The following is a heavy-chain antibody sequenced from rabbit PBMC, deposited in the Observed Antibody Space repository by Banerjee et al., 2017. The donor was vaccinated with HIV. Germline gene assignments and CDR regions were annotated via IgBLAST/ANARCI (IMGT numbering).Heavy chain of an antibody. CDR1: GFSFSSSYY. J-gene: IGHJ4*01. V-gene: IGHV1S45*01. CDR2: IYTGSSSA. Sequence: QEQLVESGGGLVQPGGTLTLTCTASGFSFSSSYYMCWVRQAPGKGLEWIGCIYTGSSSAYYASRAKGRFTISKTSSTTVTLQMTSLTVADTATYFCASGDAGSSYRYNLWGPGTLVTVS. D-gene: IGHD8-1*01. CDR3: ASGDAGSSYRYNL.